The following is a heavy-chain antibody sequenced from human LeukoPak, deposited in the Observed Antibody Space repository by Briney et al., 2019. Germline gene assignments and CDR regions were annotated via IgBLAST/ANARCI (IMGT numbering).Heavy chain of an antibody. CDR3: ARHAPGYFDY. CDR2: IYYSGST. J-gene: IGHJ4*02. V-gene: IGHV4-59*08. Sequence: SETLSLTCTVSGVSINSYYWSWIRQSPGKGLEWIGYIYYSGSTNYNPSLKSRVTISVDTSKNQFSLKVSSVTAADTAVYYCARHAPGYFDYWGQGTLVTVSS. CDR1: GVSINSYY.